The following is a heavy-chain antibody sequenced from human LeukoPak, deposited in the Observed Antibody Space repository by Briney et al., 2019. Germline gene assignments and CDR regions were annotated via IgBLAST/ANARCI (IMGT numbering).Heavy chain of an antibody. Sequence: GGXFSSXAXXWVRXXPXQXXXXXXXIXPIFGTANYAQKFQGRVTITADESTSTAYMELSSLRSEDTAVYYCARERYCSSTSCSNWFDPWGQGTLVTVSS. CDR1: GGXFSSXA. V-gene: IGHV1-69*01. D-gene: IGHD2-2*01. CDR3: ARERYCSSTSCSNWFDP. CDR2: IXPIFGTA. J-gene: IGHJ5*02.